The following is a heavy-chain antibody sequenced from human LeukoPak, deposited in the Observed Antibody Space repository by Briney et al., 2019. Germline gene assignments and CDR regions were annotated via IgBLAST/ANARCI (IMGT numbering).Heavy chain of an antibody. J-gene: IGHJ4*02. CDR2: MNPNSGNT. D-gene: IGHD2-2*02. V-gene: IGHV1-8*01. CDR3: ARYPPAIPNDY. CDR1: GYTFASYD. Sequence: ASVKVSCKASGYTFASYDIIWVRQAPGQGPEWMGWMNPNSGNTAYAQKFQGRITMTRSPSTSTAYMELRSLRSEDTAVYYCARYPPAIPNDYWGQGTLVTVSS.